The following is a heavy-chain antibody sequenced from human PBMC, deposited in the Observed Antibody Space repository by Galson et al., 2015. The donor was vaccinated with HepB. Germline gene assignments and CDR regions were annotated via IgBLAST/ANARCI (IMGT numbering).Heavy chain of an antibody. D-gene: IGHD2-21*02. CDR3: TASFEF. Sequence: SLRLSCAASGFTFSWYWMTWVRQAPGKGLECVATIKHDGSDSYYVDSVKGRFTISRDNAKNSLYLQMNSLRAEDTAVYYCTASFEFWGQGTMVTVSS. J-gene: IGHJ3*01. CDR1: GFTFSWYW. CDR2: IKHDGSDS. V-gene: IGHV3-7*01.